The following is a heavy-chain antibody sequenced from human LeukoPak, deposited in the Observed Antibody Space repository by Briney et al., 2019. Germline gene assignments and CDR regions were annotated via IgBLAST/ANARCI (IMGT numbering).Heavy chain of an antibody. CDR1: GGSFRGFY. V-gene: IGHV4-34*01. CDR2: INQTGEITYHPSLT. CDR3: ARVRHDPLYYGYYMYV. Sequence: SDTLSLTCADDGGSFRGFYWTWIRQTPGKGLEWICEINQTGEITYHPSLTDYNPSLKSRVTISVDSSKNQLSLKVNSVTAADTSVYYCARVRHDPLYYGYYMYVWGKRTTVTVSS. J-gene: IGHJ6*03.